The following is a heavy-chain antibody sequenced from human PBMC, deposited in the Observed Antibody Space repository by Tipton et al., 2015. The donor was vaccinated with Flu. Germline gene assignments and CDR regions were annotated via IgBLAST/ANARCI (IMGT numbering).Heavy chain of an antibody. CDR1: GFAFGGAV. V-gene: IGHV3-73*01. D-gene: IGHD6-19*01. Sequence: SLRLSCAASGFAFGGAVFHWVRQAPGKGLEWIGRIRGEANSHATTYAASAKGKFTISRDNSKNTAYLQMNSLRADDTAVYYCAKVIPELVAGLDQWGQGTLVTVSS. CDR3: AKVIPELVAGLDQ. J-gene: IGHJ4*02. CDR2: IRGEANSHAT.